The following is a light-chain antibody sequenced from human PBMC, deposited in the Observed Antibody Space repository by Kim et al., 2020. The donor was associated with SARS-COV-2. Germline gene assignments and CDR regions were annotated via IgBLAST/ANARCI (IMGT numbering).Light chain of an antibody. CDR2: DVT. Sequence: GQSIPISCTGTSNDIGGYDYVSWYQQHPGKAPKVIISDVTHRPSGVSNRFSGSKSANTASLTISGLQAEDEADYYCCSITGSATLIFGGGTKVTVL. CDR3: CSITGSATLI. J-gene: IGLJ2*01. V-gene: IGLV2-14*03. CDR1: SNDIGGYDY.